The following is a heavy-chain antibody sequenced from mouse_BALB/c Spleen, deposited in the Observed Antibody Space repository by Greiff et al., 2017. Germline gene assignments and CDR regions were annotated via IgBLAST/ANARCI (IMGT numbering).Heavy chain of an antibody. V-gene: IGHV7-3*02. CDR1: GFTFTDYY. J-gene: IGHJ3*01. CDR3: ARDGVYDGTKAWFAY. D-gene: IGHD2-3*01. CDR2: IRNKANGYTT. Sequence: DVMLVESGGGLVQPGGSLRLSCATSGFTFTDYYMSWVSQPPGKALEWLGFIRNKANGYTTEYSASVKGRFTISRDNSQSILYLQMNTLRAEDSATYYCARDGVYDGTKAWFAYWGQGTLVTVSA.